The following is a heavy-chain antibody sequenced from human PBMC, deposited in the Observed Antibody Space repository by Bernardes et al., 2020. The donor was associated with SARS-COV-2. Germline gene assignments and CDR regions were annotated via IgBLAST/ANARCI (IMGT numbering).Heavy chain of an antibody. D-gene: IGHD3-16*01. J-gene: IGHJ4*02. CDR3: ARCPAGAVSRIDY. CDR2: IRLYTDDR. Sequence: AQLAVCWQASGYTFAGYGITWVRQAPCKGLEWLGCIRLYTDDRSYPKKFQGRVAMTMTTDGPSRIVSMELTSLRSEDTAMYFCARCPAGAVSRIDYRGQGARVTVSS. V-gene: IGHV1-18*01. CDR1: GYTFAGYG.